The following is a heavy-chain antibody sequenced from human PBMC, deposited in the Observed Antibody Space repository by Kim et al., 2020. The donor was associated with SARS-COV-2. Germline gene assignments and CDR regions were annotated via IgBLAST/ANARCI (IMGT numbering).Heavy chain of an antibody. D-gene: IGHD3-10*01. CDR1: GFIFRNFG. J-gene: IGHJ4*02. V-gene: IGHV3-33*01. Sequence: GGSLRLSCAASGFIFRNFGIHWVRQAPGKGLEWVAFISNDGTFTIYADSVKGRFTISRDYSENTVYLQMDSLFAGDTAVYYCARPSSSHFDFWGQGTLVTVSA. CDR2: ISNDGTFT. CDR3: ARPSSSHFDF.